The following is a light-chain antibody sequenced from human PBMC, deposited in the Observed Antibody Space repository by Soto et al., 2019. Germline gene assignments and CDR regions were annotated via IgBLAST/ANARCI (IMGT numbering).Light chain of an antibody. CDR2: EAS. Sequence: EIVLTQSPATLSLSPGERATLSCRASQSVGNNLAWYQQKPGQAPGLLIYEASTRATGIPARFSGSGSGTDFTLTISSLEPEYVAVYYCQQHAHWPLTFGGGTKVEIK. V-gene: IGKV3-11*01. CDR3: QQHAHWPLT. J-gene: IGKJ4*01. CDR1: QSVGNN.